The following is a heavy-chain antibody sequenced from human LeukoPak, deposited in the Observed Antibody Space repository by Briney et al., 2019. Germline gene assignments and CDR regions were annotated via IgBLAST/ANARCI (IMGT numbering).Heavy chain of an antibody. CDR2: INPNSGGT. J-gene: IGHJ5*02. D-gene: IGHD4-23*01. Sequence: APVKVSCKASGYTFTGYYMHWVRQAPGQGLEWMGWINPNSGGTNYAQKFQGRVTMTRDTSISTAYMELSRLRSDDTAVYYCARVRYGGRLFDPWGQGTLVTVSS. CDR3: ARVRYGGRLFDP. CDR1: GYTFTGYY. V-gene: IGHV1-2*02.